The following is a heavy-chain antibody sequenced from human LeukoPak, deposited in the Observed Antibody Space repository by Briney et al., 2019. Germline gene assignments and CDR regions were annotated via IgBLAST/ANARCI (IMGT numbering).Heavy chain of an antibody. V-gene: IGHV1-2*02. CDR2: INPNSGGT. CDR1: GYTFTGYY. J-gene: IGHJ6*03. D-gene: IGHD5-18*01. Sequence: ASVKVSCKASGYTFTGYYLHWVRQAPGQGLEWMGWINPNSGGTNYAQKFQGRVTMTRDTSISTAYMELSRLRSDDTAVYYCARDIGYSLDYYMDVWGRGTTVTISS. CDR3: ARDIGYSLDYYMDV.